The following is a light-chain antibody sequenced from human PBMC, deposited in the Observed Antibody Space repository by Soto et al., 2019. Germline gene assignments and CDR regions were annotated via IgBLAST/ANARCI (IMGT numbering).Light chain of an antibody. Sequence: EIQMTQSPSSLSASAGDRVTITCRASQSISSYLNWYQQKPGKAPKLLIYAASSLQSGVPSRFSGSGSGTDFTLTISSLQPEYFATYYCQQSYSTPWAFGQGTKVEIK. V-gene: IGKV1-39*01. CDR3: QQSYSTPWA. CDR2: AAS. CDR1: QSISSY. J-gene: IGKJ1*01.